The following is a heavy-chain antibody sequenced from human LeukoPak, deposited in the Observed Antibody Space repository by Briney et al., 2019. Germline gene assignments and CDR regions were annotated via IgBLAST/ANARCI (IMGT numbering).Heavy chain of an antibody. V-gene: IGHV3-30*03. CDR1: GFTFSSYG. CDR3: ARDGRGDGVPAENAFAI. D-gene: IGHD3-10*01. J-gene: IGHJ3*02. CDR2: ISYDGSNK. Sequence: GGSLRLSCAASGFTFSSYGMHWVRQAPGKGLEWVAVISYDGSNKFYEDSVKGRFTISRDNSKNTLYLQMSSLRAEDTAVYYCARDGRGDGVPAENAFAIWGQGTMVTVSS.